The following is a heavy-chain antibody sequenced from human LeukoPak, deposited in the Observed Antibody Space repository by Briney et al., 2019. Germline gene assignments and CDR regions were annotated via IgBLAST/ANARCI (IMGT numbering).Heavy chain of an antibody. D-gene: IGHD6-19*01. CDR1: GYRFTSYW. V-gene: IGHV5-51*01. Sequence: GESLKISCKGSGYRFTSYWIGWVRQMPGKGLEWMGIIYPGDSDTRYSPSFQGQVTISADKSISTAYLQWSSLKASDTAMYYCARWAPSSGWPYYFDYWGQGTLVTVSS. CDR2: IYPGDSDT. CDR3: ARWAPSSGWPYYFDY. J-gene: IGHJ4*02.